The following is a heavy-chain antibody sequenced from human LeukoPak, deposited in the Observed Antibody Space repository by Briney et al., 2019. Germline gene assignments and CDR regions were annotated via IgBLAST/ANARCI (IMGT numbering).Heavy chain of an antibody. Sequence: GGSLRLSCAASDFTVSSSYMSWVRLAPGRGLEWVSIFYSGNSTNYADSVKGRLTISRDNSENTVCLQMISLRAEDTAVYYCAKGSGYEAQYYYYYMDVWGKGTTVTISS. J-gene: IGHJ6*03. D-gene: IGHD5-12*01. V-gene: IGHV3-53*01. CDR1: DFTVSSSY. CDR2: FYSGNST. CDR3: AKGSGYEAQYYYYYMDV.